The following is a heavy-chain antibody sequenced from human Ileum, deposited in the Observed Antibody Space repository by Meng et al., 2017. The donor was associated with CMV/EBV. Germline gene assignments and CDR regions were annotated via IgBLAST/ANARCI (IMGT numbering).Heavy chain of an antibody. V-gene: IGHV3-74*03. Sequence: ESRGSVMQAWGVSGKPWSGRGIHLQEHLVVLGPQGPGKGPVWVSRILSDGTRITYADSVKGRFTISGDNAKNTVYLQMNSLRDEDTAVYYCVILPPGYWGQGTLVTVSS. CDR2: ILSDGTRI. J-gene: IGHJ4*02. D-gene: IGHD2-21*02. CDR3: VILPPGY. CDR1: IHLQEHL.